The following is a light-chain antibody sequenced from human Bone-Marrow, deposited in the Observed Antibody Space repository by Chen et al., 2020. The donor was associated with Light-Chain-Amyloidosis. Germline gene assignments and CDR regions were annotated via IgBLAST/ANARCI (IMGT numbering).Light chain of an antibody. V-gene: IGLV1-51*01. J-gene: IGLJ3*02. CDR2: DNN. Sequence: QSVLTQTPSVSAAPGQKVTISCPGSSSSIGNNYVSCYQQLPGTAPKLLIYDNNNRPSGIPDRFSGSKSGTSATLGITGLQTGDEADYYCGTWDSSLSAGVFGGGTKLTVL. CDR3: GTWDSSLSAGV. CDR1: SSSIGNNY.